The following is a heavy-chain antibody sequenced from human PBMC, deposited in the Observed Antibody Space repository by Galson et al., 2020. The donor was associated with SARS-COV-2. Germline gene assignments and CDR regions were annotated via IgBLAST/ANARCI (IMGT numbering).Heavy chain of an antibody. V-gene: IGHV2-70*11. CDR1: GFSLTTSGMC. Sequence: SGPTLVIPTQTLTLTCTFSGFSLTTSGMCVSWIRQPPGKALEWLARIDWDDDKYYNTSLRTRLTISKDTSKNQVVLTMTNMDPVDTATYYCARNPKGSWFDYWGQGALVTVSS. D-gene: IGHD2-15*01. CDR3: ARNPKGSWFDY. J-gene: IGHJ4*02. CDR2: IDWDDDK.